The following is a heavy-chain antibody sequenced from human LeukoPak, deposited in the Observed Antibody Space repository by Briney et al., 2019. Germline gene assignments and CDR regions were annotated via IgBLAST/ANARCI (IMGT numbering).Heavy chain of an antibody. D-gene: IGHD5-18*01. V-gene: IGHV3-33*06. CDR3: AKDAQPPGYSYGNPDY. CDR1: GFTFSSYG. J-gene: IGHJ4*02. Sequence: GRSLRLSCAASGFTFSSYGMHWVRQAPGKGLEWVAVIWYDGSNKYYADSVKGRFTISRDNSKNTLYLQMNSLRAEDTAVYYCAKDAQPPGYSYGNPDYWGQGTLVTVSS. CDR2: IWYDGSNK.